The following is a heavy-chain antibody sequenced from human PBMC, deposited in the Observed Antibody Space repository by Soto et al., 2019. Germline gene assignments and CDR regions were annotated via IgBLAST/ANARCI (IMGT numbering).Heavy chain of an antibody. CDR1: GFSFSTSGVG. V-gene: IGHV2-5*01. CDR2: IYLNDDK. D-gene: IGHD3-10*01. Sequence: QITLKESGPTLVKPTQTLTLTCTFSGFSFSTSGVGVGWIRQPPGKALECLALIYLNDDKRYSPSLKSRLTITKDTSKNQVVLTMPDMDPVDTATYSCVSGSFPTWFDPWGQGTLVTVSS. J-gene: IGHJ5*02. CDR3: VSGSFPTWFDP.